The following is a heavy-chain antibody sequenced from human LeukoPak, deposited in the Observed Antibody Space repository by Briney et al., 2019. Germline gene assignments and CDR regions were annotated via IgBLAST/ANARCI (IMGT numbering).Heavy chain of an antibody. J-gene: IGHJ4*02. CDR3: ARCSGVFGSSGY. Sequence: GGSLRLSCAASGLTFDIYAMSWVRQAPGKGLEWVSTISSGTGSYIYYADSVRGRFTISRDNAKNSLYLQMNSLRAEDTAVYYCARCSGVFGSSGYWGQGTLVTVSS. D-gene: IGHD6-6*01. CDR2: ISSGTGSYI. V-gene: IGHV3-21*01. CDR1: GLTFDIYA.